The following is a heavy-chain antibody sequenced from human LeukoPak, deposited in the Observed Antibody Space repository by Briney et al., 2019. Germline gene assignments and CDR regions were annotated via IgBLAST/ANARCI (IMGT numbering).Heavy chain of an antibody. Sequence: GGSLRLSCAASGFTFSSYAMHWVRQAPGKGLEWVAVISYDGSNKYYADSVKGRFAISRDNSKNTLYLQINSLRAEDTAVYYCARDIYDSGSYFFDYWGQGTLVTVSS. CDR2: ISYDGSNK. CDR1: GFTFSSYA. J-gene: IGHJ4*02. D-gene: IGHD3-10*01. V-gene: IGHV3-30*09. CDR3: ARDIYDSGSYFFDY.